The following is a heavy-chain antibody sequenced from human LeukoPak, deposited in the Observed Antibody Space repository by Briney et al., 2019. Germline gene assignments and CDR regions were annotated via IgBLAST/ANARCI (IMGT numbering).Heavy chain of an antibody. D-gene: IGHD1-26*01. Sequence: FTVSNSGGTTYYADSMKGRFTISRDNSKNTLYLQMNSLRAEDTAVYYCARDKIVGATHFDYWGQGTLVTVSS. J-gene: IGHJ4*02. V-gene: IGHV3-53*01. CDR2: SNSGGTT. CDR3: ARDKIVGATHFDY.